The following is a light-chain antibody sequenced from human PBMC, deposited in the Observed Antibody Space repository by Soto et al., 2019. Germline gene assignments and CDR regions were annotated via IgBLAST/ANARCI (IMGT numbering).Light chain of an antibody. CDR1: QTISIW. Sequence: DIHMTQSPSTLSGSVGDIVTITCRASQTISIWLARYQQKPGKAPKLLIYKASTLKSGVPSRFSGSGSGTEFTLTISSLQPDDFATYYCQHYNSYSEAFGQGTKVDIK. CDR2: KAS. J-gene: IGKJ1*01. V-gene: IGKV1-5*03. CDR3: QHYNSYSEA.